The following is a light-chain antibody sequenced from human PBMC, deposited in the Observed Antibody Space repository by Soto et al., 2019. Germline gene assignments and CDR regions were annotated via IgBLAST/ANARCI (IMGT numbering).Light chain of an antibody. CDR3: QHYNSYSEA. J-gene: IGKJ1*01. CDR2: KAS. CDR1: QSINAW. Sequence: DIQMTQSRSTLSASVGDRVAITCRASQSINAWLAWYQQKPGKAPKLLIYKASTLKSGVPSRFSGSGSGTEFTLTISSLQPDDFATYYCQHYNSYSEAFGHGTKVDIK. V-gene: IGKV1-5*03.